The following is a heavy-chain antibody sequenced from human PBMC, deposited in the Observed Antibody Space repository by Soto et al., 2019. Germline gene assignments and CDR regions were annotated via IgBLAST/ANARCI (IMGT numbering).Heavy chain of an antibody. CDR3: ARVSNEYGGNGAFDY. J-gene: IGHJ4*02. V-gene: IGHV4-59*01. CDR2: IHHTGRS. CDR1: GGSLSGFP. Sequence: SETLSLTCSVSGGSLSGFPWIWTRQPPGKGLEWVGYIHHTGRSNYNPSLKSRLTISLDMSRNQFSLQLTSVTAADTALYYCARVSNEYGGNGAFDYWGLGTLVTVSS. D-gene: IGHD4-17*01.